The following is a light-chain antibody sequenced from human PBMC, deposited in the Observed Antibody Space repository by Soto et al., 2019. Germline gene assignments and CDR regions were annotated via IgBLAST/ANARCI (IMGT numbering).Light chain of an antibody. CDR3: QQRINWPKT. CDR2: DAS. CDR1: QSVSTC. J-gene: IGKJ1*01. V-gene: IGKV3-11*01. Sequence: EIVLTQSPATLSLSPGERATLSCRASQSVSTCLAWYQQKPGQAPRLLIYDASNRATGIPARFSGSGSGTDFTLTISSLEPEDFAVYYCQQRINWPKTFGQGTKVDIK.